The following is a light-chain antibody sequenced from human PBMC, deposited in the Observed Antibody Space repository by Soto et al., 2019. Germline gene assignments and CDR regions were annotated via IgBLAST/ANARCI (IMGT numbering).Light chain of an antibody. J-gene: IGKJ1*01. CDR1: QSVSNN. CDR2: GAS. V-gene: IGKV3-15*01. Sequence: EIVMTRSPATLSVSPGERATLSCRASQSVSNNLGWYQQKPGQAPRLLIYGASTRSTGIPARFSASGSGTEFTLTISSLQSEDFAVYYCQQYDNWPRTFGQGTKVELK. CDR3: QQYDNWPRT.